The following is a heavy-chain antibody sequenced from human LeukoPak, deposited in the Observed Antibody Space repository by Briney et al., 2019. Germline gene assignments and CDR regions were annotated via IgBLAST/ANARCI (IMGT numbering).Heavy chain of an antibody. J-gene: IGHJ4*02. V-gene: IGHV3-23*01. Sequence: GGSLRLSCAASGFTFSTFAMIWVRQPPGKGLEWVSSIFPSGGEIHYADSVRGRFTISRDNSKSTLSLQMNSLRAEDTAIYYCARRAGAYSHPYDYWGQGTLVTVSS. CDR1: GFTFSTFA. CDR2: IFPSGGEI. CDR3: ARRAGAYSHPYDY. D-gene: IGHD4/OR15-4a*01.